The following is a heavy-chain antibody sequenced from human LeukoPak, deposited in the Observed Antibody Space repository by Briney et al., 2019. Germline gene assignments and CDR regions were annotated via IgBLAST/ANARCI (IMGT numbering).Heavy chain of an antibody. CDR1: GFTFDDYA. D-gene: IGHD3-22*01. CDR3: AKGGSSGYKRLDYFDY. J-gene: IGHJ4*02. Sequence: GGSLRLSCAASGFTFDDYAMHWVRQAPGKGLEWVSGISWNSGSIGYADSVKGRFTISRDNAKNSLYLQMNSLRAGDTALYYCAKGGSSGYKRLDYFDYWGQGTLVTVSS. CDR2: ISWNSGSI. V-gene: IGHV3-9*01.